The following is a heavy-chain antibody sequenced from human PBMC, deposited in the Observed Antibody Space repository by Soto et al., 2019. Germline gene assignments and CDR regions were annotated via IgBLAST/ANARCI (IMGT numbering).Heavy chain of an antibody. D-gene: IGHD2-2*01. J-gene: IGHJ6*02. CDR3: ARGYCSSTSCYRSYYYGMDV. CDR2: IIPIFGTA. V-gene: IGHV1-69*13. CDR1: GGTFSSYA. Sequence: SVKVSCKASGGTFSSYAISWVRQAPGQGLEWMGGIIPIFGTANYAQKFQGRVTITADESTSTAYMELSSLRSEDTAVYYYARGYCSSTSCYRSYYYGMDVWGQGTTVTVSS.